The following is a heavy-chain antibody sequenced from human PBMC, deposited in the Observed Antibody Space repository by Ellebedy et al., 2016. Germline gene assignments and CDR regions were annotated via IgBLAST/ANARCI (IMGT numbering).Heavy chain of an antibody. CDR2: VYYDGNV. CDR1: GGSITPYY. CDR3: ARNYASGFSSYGMDV. V-gene: IGHV4-59*12. J-gene: IGHJ6*02. D-gene: IGHD3-10*01. Sequence: GSLRLXCTVSGGSITPYYWSWIRQPPGKGLEWIGHVYYDGNVKYNPALESRVTISLGTSKNQFSLKLTSVTAADTAVFYCARNYASGFSSYGMDVWGQGTTVTVSS.